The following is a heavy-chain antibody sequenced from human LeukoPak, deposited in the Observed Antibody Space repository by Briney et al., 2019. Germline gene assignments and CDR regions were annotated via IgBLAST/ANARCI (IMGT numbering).Heavy chain of an antibody. CDR1: GFTFDDYS. Sequence: PGGSLRLSCAASGFTFDDYSMNWVRQAPGKGLEWVSYISSSSSTIYYADSVKGRFTISRDNAKNSLYLQMNSLRAEDTAVYYCARDPARKYYYYYYMDVWGKGTTVTVSS. J-gene: IGHJ6*03. CDR3: ARDPARKYYYYYYMDV. CDR2: ISSSSSTI. V-gene: IGHV3-48*01.